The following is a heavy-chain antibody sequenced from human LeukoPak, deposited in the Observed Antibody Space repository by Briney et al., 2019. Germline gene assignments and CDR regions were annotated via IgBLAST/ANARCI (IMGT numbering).Heavy chain of an antibody. CDR2: INPNSGHT. CDR1: GYTLTTYD. J-gene: IGHJ4*02. V-gene: IGHV1-8*03. Sequence: ASVKVSCKASGYTLTTYDITWVRQATGLGLEWMGWINPNSGHTVYAQKFQGRVTITKNTSISTAYMELHSLRSEDTAVYYCARGSAITSDYWGQGTLVTVSS. CDR3: ARGSAITSDY.